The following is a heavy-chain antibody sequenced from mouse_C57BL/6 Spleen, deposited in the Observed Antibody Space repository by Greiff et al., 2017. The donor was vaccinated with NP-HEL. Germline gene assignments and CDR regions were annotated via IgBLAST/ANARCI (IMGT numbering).Heavy chain of an antibody. D-gene: IGHD2-5*01. CDR1: GYTFTSYT. J-gene: IGHJ3*01. V-gene: IGHV1-4*01. CDR3: ASGSNSWFAY. Sequence: QVQLKQSGAELVRPGASVKMSCKASGYTFTSYTMHWVKQRPGQGLEWIGYINPSSGYTKYNQKFKDKATLTADKSSSTAYMQLSSLTSEDSAVYYCASGSNSWFAYWGQGTLVTVSA. CDR2: INPSSGYT.